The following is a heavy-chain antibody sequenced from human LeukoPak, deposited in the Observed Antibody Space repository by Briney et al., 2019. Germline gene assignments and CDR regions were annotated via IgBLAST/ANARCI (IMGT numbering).Heavy chain of an antibody. CDR1: GYTLTDNH. CDR3: AGELGINAFDV. CDR2: IDPNSGVT. J-gene: IGHJ3*01. D-gene: IGHD7-27*01. Sequence: ASVKVSCKASGYTLTDNHLYWVRQAPGQGLEWMGWIDPNSGVTNFAQNFQGRLTMPRDTSINTAYMELSRLTSDDTTVYYCAGELGINAFDVWGQGTMVTVSS. V-gene: IGHV1-2*02.